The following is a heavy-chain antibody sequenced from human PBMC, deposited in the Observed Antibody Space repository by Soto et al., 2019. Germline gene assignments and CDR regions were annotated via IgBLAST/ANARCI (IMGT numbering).Heavy chain of an antibody. V-gene: IGHV4-59*08. CDR2: VHDSWGS. J-gene: IGHJ6*02. CDR1: GGSISSYY. Sequence: QVPLQESGPGLVKPSETLSLCCTVSGGSISSYYWSWIRQPPGKGLEWIGYVHDSWGSHYNPSLKRQLAISLDTPKGQFSLKLTSVTATDTAVYYCVRQGCGALHGLVDVWGQGTTVTVSS. D-gene: IGHD3-10*01. CDR3: VRQGCGALHGLVDV.